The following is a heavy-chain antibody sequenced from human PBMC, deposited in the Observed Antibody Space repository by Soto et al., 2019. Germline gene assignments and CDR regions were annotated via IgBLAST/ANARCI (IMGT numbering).Heavy chain of an antibody. CDR1: GFSLTTIGVG. D-gene: IGHD6-25*01. CDR3: AHNTGSGGWAIIDY. J-gene: IGHJ4*02. CDR2: IYWDDNK. V-gene: IGHV2-5*02. Sequence: QITLKESGPTQVKPTQTLTLTCTVSGFSLTTIGVGVGWIRQPPGKALEWLALIYWDDNKRYSPSLKRRLTNTKDTSKNQVVLTMTNMDPVDTATYYCAHNTGSGGWAIIDYWGQGTLVTVSS.